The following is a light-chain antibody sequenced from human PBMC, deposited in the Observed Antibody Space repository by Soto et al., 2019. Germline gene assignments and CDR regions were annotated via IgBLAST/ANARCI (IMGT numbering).Light chain of an antibody. CDR1: QSVSRY. Sequence: EIVLTQSPATLSLSPGERATLSCRASQSVSRYLAWYQQKPGQAPRLLIYDASNRATGIPARFSGSGSGTDLTLTISSLEPEDFAVYYCQQRSNWPSFGPGTKLDIK. V-gene: IGKV3-11*01. CDR2: DAS. CDR3: QQRSNWPS. J-gene: IGKJ3*01.